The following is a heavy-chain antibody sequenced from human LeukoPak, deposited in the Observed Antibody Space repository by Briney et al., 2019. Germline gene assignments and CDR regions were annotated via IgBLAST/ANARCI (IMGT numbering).Heavy chain of an antibody. J-gene: IGHJ4*02. D-gene: IGHD6-6*01. CDR1: GFTFRIYG. Sequence: GGSLRLSCAASGFTFRIYGMTWVRQAPGKGLEWVSSISSSSSYIYYADSVKGRFTISRDNAKNSLYLQMNSLRAEDTAVYYCARASARPGYWGQGTLVTVSS. CDR3: ARASARPGY. CDR2: ISSSSSYI. V-gene: IGHV3-21*01.